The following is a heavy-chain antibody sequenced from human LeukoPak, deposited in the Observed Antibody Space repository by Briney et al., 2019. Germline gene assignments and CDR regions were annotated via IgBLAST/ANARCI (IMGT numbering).Heavy chain of an antibody. D-gene: IGHD6-25*01. CDR2: INHSGST. CDR1: GGSFSGYY. J-gene: IGHJ5*02. CDR3: ARWFSSGGNWFDP. Sequence: ASETLSLTCAVYGGSFSGYYWSWLRQPPGKGLEWIGEINHSGSTNYNPSLKSRVTISVDTSKNQFSLKLSSVTAADTAVYYCARWFSSGGNWFDPWGQGTLVTVSS. V-gene: IGHV4-34*01.